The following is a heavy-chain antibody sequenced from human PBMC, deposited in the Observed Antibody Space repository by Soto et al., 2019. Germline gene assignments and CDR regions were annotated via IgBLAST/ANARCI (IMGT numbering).Heavy chain of an antibody. J-gene: IGHJ5*02. CDR3: ARRAIAGVNWFDP. CDR2: ISSSSSYI. CDR1: GFTYSSYS. D-gene: IGHD6-13*01. Sequence: EVQLVESGGGLLKPGGSLRLSCAASGFTYSSYSMNWVRQAPGKGLEWVSSISSSSSYIYYADSVKGRFTISRDNAKNSLYLQMNRLRAEDTAVYYCARRAIAGVNWFDPWGQGTLVPVSS. V-gene: IGHV3-21*01.